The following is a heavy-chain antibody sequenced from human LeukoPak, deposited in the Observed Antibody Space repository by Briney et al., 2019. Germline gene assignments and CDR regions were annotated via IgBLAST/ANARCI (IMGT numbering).Heavy chain of an antibody. V-gene: IGHV4-59*12. J-gene: IGHJ3*02. CDR1: GGSISSYY. CDR3: AIDLPARPYAFDI. CDR2: IYYSGST. Sequence: SETLSLTCTVSGGSISSYYWSWIRQPPGKGLEWIGYIYYSGSTNYNPSLKSRVTMSVDTSKNQFSLKLSSVTAADTAVYYCAIDLPARPYAFDIWGQGTMVTVSS. D-gene: IGHD6-6*01.